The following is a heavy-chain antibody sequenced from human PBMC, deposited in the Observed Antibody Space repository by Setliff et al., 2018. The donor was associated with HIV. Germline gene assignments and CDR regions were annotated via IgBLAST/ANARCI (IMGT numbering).Heavy chain of an antibody. D-gene: IGHD3-22*01. J-gene: IGHJ3*02. CDR2: INDRGTS. CDR3: ARVYYFDSSGYYQRGDVFDI. CDR1: GGSLSGHF. Sequence: VYGGSLSGHFWSWVRQPPGKGLEWIGEINDRGTSHYNPSLKSRVTISVDTSKNQFSLKLSSVTAADTAMYHCARVYYFDSSGYYQRGDVFDIWGQGTMVTVSS. V-gene: IGHV4-34*01.